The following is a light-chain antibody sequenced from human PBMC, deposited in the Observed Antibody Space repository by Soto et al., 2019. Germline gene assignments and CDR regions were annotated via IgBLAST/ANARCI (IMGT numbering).Light chain of an antibody. Sequence: ETVLTQSPGTVSLSPGEIATLSCTTSQSVRSNYLAWYQQKPGQAPRLLIYGVFSRATGIPDRFSGSGSGTDFTLTISGLEPEDSAVYYCQHYDGSPRTFGQGTKLEI. J-gene: IGKJ2*01. CDR3: QHYDGSPRT. CDR2: GVF. V-gene: IGKV3-20*01. CDR1: QSVRSNY.